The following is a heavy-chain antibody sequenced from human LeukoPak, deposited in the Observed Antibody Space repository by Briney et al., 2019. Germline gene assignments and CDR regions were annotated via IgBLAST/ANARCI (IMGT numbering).Heavy chain of an antibody. D-gene: IGHD3-10*01. J-gene: IGHJ4*02. Sequence: GGSLRLSCAASGFTFSNYWMTWVRQAPGKGLEWVAFIRFDGSNKYYADSVKGRFTISRDNSKNTLYLQMNSLRAEDTAVYYCAKDRRGTVVRGPIMQTRDYYFEYWGQGTLVTVSS. CDR2: IRFDGSNK. CDR1: GFTFSNYW. V-gene: IGHV3-30*02. CDR3: AKDRRGTVVRGPIMQTRDYYFEY.